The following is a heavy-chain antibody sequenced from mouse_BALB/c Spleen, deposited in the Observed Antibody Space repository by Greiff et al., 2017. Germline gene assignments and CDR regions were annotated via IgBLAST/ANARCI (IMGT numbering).Heavy chain of an antibody. CDR3: AGSAYGSDY. CDR1: GYSITSDYA. CDR2: ISYSGST. V-gene: IGHV3-2*02. Sequence: EVKLLESGPGLVKPSQSLSLTCTVTGYSITSDYAWNWIRQFPGNKLEWMGYISYSGSTSYNPSLKSRISITRDTSKNQFFLQLNSVTTEDTATYYCAGSAYGSDYWGQGTSVTVSS. D-gene: IGHD2-2*01. J-gene: IGHJ4*01.